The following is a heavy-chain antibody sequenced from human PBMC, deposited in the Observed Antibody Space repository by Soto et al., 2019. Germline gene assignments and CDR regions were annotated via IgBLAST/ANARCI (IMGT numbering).Heavy chain of an antibody. D-gene: IGHD2-2*01. CDR2: ISSSSFTL. CDR1: GFTFGSYT. CDR3: ARDVPIVVVPAAMGTYYYYYGMDV. J-gene: IGHJ6*02. V-gene: IGHV3-48*01. Sequence: PGGSLRLSCAASGFTFGSYTMNWVRQAPGRGLEWVSSISSSSFTLYYADSVKGRFTISRDNAKNSLYLQMNSLRAEDTAVYYCARDVPIVVVPAAMGTYYYYYGMDVWGQGTTVTVSS.